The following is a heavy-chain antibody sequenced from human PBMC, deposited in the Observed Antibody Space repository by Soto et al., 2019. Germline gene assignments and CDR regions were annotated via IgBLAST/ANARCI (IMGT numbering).Heavy chain of an antibody. D-gene: IGHD2-15*01. CDR3: ARESLGAKGAAH. Sequence: QVQLVQSGAEVKRPGSSVKVSCESSGDTFNSYVISWVRQAPGQGLEWMGGIIPIIGVTHYAQKFQGRVTISALSSTGTAYMELTNLGFEDPALYYCARESLGAKGAAHWGQGTLVTVSS. CDR1: GDTFNSYV. J-gene: IGHJ4*02. V-gene: IGHV1-69*17. CDR2: IIPIIGVT.